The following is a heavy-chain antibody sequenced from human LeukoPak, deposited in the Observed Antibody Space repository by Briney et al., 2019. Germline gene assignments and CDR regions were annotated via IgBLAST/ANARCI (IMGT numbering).Heavy chain of an antibody. V-gene: IGHV3-13*04. CDR1: GFTFSTYN. D-gene: IGHD6-25*01. J-gene: IGHJ4*02. CDR2: IGKSGDP. CDR3: ARAALGFDY. Sequence: PGGSLRLSCAASGFTFSTYNMHWVRQAAGKGLEWVSGIGKSGDPYYAASVKGRFTTSRENAKRSVYLHMNELRAGDTAVYYCARAALGFDYWGQGTLVTVSS.